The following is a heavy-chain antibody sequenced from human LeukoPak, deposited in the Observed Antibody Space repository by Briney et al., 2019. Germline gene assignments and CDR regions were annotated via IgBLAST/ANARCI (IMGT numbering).Heavy chain of an antibody. CDR3: ARDWSDLTTNPPDY. Sequence: GGSLRLSCAASGFTFSNHWMSWVRQAPGKGLEWVANIKGDESEQHYVDSVKGRFTISRDNAKNSLFLQVNSLRVEDTAVYYCARDWSDLTTNPPDYWGQGTLITVSS. D-gene: IGHD1-26*01. V-gene: IGHV3-7*01. CDR2: IKGDESEQ. CDR1: GFTFSNHW. J-gene: IGHJ4*02.